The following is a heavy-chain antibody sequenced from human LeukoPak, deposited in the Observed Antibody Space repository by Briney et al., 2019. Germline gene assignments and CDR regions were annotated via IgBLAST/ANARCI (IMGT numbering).Heavy chain of an antibody. D-gene: IGHD6-13*01. V-gene: IGHV3-7*04. Sequence: GGSLRLSCEASGFTFRTSWMSWVRQAPGKGLEWVANIKEDGSATYYVDSVRGRFTISRDTAKSSLYLEMKYLGVDDTAVYYCARLGAASAGALDNWGQGTPVTVSS. CDR3: ARLGAASAGALDN. CDR1: GFTFRTSW. CDR2: IKEDGSAT. J-gene: IGHJ4*02.